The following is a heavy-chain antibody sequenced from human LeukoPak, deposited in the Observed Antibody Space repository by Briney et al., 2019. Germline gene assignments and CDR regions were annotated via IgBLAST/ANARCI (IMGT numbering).Heavy chain of an antibody. CDR2: IHHNGEMT. J-gene: IGHJ4*02. D-gene: IGHD1-26*01. CDR3: VRDMSGKYSFDY. Sequence: GGSLRLSCAASGFTLTWHVMHWVRQAPGKALEYVSFIHHNGEMTSYAESVRGRFTVSRDDSKNTLFLELSSLRTDDTAVYYCVRDMSGKYSFDYWGQGTLVIVST. CDR1: GFTLTWHV. V-gene: IGHV3-64D*06.